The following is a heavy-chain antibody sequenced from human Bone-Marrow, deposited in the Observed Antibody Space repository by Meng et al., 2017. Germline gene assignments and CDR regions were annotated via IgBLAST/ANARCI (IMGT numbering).Heavy chain of an antibody. J-gene: IGHJ4*02. D-gene: IGHD6-13*01. CDR2: IYYSGST. Sequence: SETLSLTCTVSGCSISSSSFYWVWIRQPPGKGLEWIGSIYYSGSTYYNPSLKSRVTISVDTSKNQFSLKLSSVTAADTAVYYCARATGIAAAGNDDYFDYWGQGTLVTVSS. CDR3: ARATGIAAAGNDDYFDY. CDR1: GCSISSSSFY. V-gene: IGHV4-39*07.